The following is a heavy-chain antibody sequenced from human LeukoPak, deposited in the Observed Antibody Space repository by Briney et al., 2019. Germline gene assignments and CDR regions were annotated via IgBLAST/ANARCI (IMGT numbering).Heavy chain of an antibody. J-gene: IGHJ4*02. Sequence: GGSLRLSCAASGFTFSGYAMHWVRQAPGKGLERVAVIWYDGSTKYYGYSVKGRFTISRDNSQNTLFLQMNSLRDEDTAVYYCARGFPHMIKSPFDYWGQGTLVTVSS. D-gene: IGHD3-16*01. CDR3: ARGFPHMIKSPFDY. V-gene: IGHV3-30*02. CDR2: IWYDGSTK. CDR1: GFTFSGYA.